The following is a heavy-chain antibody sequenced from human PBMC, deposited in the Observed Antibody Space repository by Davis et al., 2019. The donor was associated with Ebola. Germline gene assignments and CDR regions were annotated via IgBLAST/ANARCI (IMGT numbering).Heavy chain of an antibody. J-gene: IGHJ4*02. CDR3: ARGVNAGVDY. CDR2: MSPRSGDT. V-gene: IGHV1-8*01. CDR1: GYTFASLH. Sequence: ASVKVSCKASGYTFASLHINWVRQATGQGLEWMGWMSPRSGDTGYAQNFQGRVIMTRDISTGTAYMELSSLGSEDTAVYYCARGVNAGVDYWGQGTLVTVSP.